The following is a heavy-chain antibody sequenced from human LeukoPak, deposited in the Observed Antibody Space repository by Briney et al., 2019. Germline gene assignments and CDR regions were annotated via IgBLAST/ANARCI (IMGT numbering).Heavy chain of an antibody. CDR3: ARAGGASAYYFYYMDV. J-gene: IGHJ6*03. V-gene: IGHV4-30-4*07. CDR2: IYYSGST. D-gene: IGHD6-25*01. CDR1: GGSISSGGYS. Sequence: SETLSLTCAVSGGSISSGGYSWSWIRQPPGKGLEWIGYIYYSGSTYYNPSLKSRVTISVDTSKNQFSLKLSSVTAADTAVYFCARAGGASAYYFYYMDVWGKGTTVTVSS.